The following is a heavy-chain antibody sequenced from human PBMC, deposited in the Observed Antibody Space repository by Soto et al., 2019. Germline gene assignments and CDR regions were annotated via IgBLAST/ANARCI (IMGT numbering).Heavy chain of an antibody. V-gene: IGHV3-21*01. Sequence: PGGSLRLSCAASGLTFSSYTMNWVRQAPGKGLEWASSISSGRSYIYYADSVRGRFTIARDDARNSLYLQMNSLRAEDTAVYYCATLTPGTVVTRSYYYGMDVWGQGTTVTVSS. CDR1: GLTFSSYT. CDR2: ISSGRSYI. D-gene: IGHD2-21*02. CDR3: ATLTPGTVVTRSYYYGMDV. J-gene: IGHJ6*02.